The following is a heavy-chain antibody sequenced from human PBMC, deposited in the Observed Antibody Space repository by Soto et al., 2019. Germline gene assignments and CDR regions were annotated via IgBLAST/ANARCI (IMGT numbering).Heavy chain of an antibody. CDR2: ISSSSSYI. V-gene: IGHV3-21*01. J-gene: IGHJ4*02. CDR3: ARLSNYGDYDDY. D-gene: IGHD4-17*01. CDR1: GFTFSSYS. Sequence: GESLKISCAASGFTFSSYSMNWVRQAPGKGLEWVSSISSSSSYIYYADSVKGRFTISRDNAKNSLYLQMNSLRAEDTAVYYCARLSNYGDYDDYWGQGTLVTVSS.